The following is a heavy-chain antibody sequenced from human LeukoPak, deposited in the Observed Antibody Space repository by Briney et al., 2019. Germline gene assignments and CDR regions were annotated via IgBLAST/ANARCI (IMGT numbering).Heavy chain of an antibody. Sequence: SETLSLTCTVSGGSISSSSYYWGWIRQPPGKGLEWIGSIYYSGSTYYNPSLKSRVTISVDTSKNQFSLKLSSVTAADTAVYYCARRRYYDSSGNDYWGQGTLVTVSS. CDR1: GGSISSSSYY. V-gene: IGHV4-39*01. D-gene: IGHD3-22*01. CDR2: IYYSGST. CDR3: ARRRYYDSSGNDY. J-gene: IGHJ4*02.